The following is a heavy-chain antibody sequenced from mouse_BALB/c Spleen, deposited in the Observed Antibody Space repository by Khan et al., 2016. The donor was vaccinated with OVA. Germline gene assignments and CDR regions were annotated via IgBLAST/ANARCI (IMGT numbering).Heavy chain of an antibody. D-gene: IGHD2-3*01. CDR3: ARRGDGYYGAMDY. CDR1: GYSITSDYA. V-gene: IGHV3-2*02. CDR2: ISYGGST. Sequence: VQLKESGPGLVKPSQSLSLTCTVTGYSITSDYAWNWIRQFPGNKLEWMGYISYGGSTSYNPSLKSRISITRDTSKNQFFLQLNSGTTEDTATYYCARRGDGYYGAMDYWGQGTSVTVSS. J-gene: IGHJ4*01.